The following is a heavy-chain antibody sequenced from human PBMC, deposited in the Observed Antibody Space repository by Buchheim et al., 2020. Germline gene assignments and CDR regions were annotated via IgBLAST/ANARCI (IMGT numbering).Heavy chain of an antibody. V-gene: IGHV3-7*04. CDR2: IKQDGSEK. D-gene: IGHD3-22*01. CDR3: ARGYYDSSGYYFDAFDN. J-gene: IGHJ3*02. Sequence: EVQLVESGGGLVQPGGSLRVSCAGSGFTFSRYWMSWVRQAPGKGLEWVANIKQDGSEKYYVDSVKGRFTISRDNAKSFLYLQMNSLRAEDTAVYYGARGYYDSSGYYFDAFDNWGQGT. CDR1: GFTFSRYW.